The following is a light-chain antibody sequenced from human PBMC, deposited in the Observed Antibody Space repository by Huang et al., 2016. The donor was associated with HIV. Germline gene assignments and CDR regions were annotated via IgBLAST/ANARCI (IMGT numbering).Light chain of an antibody. Sequence: DIQMTQSPSSLSASVGDRVTITCRASQGISNSLAWYQQKPGKAPNVLLYSASRLESGVPSRYSGSGSGTDYTLTISSLQTEDFATYYCQQYYSTPLTFGGGTKVEIK. CDR1: QGISNS. CDR3: QQYYSTPLT. J-gene: IGKJ4*01. CDR2: SAS. V-gene: IGKV1-NL1*01.